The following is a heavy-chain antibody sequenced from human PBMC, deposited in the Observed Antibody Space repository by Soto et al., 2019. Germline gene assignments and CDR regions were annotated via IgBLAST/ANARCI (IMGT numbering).Heavy chain of an antibody. CDR2: TRNKANSYTT. D-gene: IGHD3-10*01. V-gene: IGHV3-72*01. CDR1: GFTFSDNY. CDR3: VRGPYYYGSGSYQYWFDP. J-gene: IGHJ5*02. Sequence: PGGSLRLSCAASGFTFSDNYMDWVRQAPGKGLEWVGRTRNKANSYTTEYAASVKGRFTISRDDSKNSLYLQMNSLKTEDTAVYYCVRGPYYYGSGSYQYWFDPWGQGTLVTAPQ.